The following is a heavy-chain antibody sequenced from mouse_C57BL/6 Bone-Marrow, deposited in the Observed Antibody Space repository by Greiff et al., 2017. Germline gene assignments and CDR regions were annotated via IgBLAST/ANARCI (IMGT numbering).Heavy chain of an antibody. V-gene: IGHV1-81*01. CDR1: GYTFTSYG. D-gene: IGHD1-1*01. CDR2: IYPRNGNT. CDR3: EDYGSSDGYFDV. J-gene: IGHJ1*03. Sequence: VQLQQSGAELARPGASVKLSCKASGYTFTSYGISWVKQRTGQGLEWIGEIYPRNGNTYYNEKFKGKATLTADKSSSTAYMELRSLTSEDSAVYFCEDYGSSDGYFDVWGTGTTVTVSS.